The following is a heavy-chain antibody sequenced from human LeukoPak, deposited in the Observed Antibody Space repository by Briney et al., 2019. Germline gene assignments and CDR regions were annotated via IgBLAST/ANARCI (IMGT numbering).Heavy chain of an antibody. D-gene: IGHD3-22*01. CDR2: INTNTGNP. V-gene: IGHV7-4-1*02. CDR3: ARAYNYDSSVYDY. J-gene: IGHJ4*02. Sequence: ASVKVSCKASGYTFISYAMNWVRQAPGQGLEWMGWINTNTGNPTYAQDFTGRFVFSLDTSVRTTYLQISSLKAEVTAVYYCARAYNYDSSVYDYWGQGTLVTVSS. CDR1: GYTFISYA.